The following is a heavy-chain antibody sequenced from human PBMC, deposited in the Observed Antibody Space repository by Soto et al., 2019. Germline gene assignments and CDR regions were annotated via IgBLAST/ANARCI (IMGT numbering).Heavy chain of an antibody. D-gene: IGHD3-16*01. CDR1: GDTFSSYT. J-gene: IGHJ3*02. V-gene: IGHV1-69*08. CDR2: IISVLGIP. CDR3: AREGGTSAFDI. Sequence: QVQLVQSGAEVKKPGSSVKVSCKASGDTFSSYTISWVRQAPGQGLEWMGRIISVLGIPNYAQKFQGRLTITADKCTNTDYMELTSLTSEDTAVYYCAREGGTSAFDIWGQGTVVTVAS.